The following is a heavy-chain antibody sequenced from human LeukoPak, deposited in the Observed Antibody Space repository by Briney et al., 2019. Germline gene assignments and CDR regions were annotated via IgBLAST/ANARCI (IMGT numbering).Heavy chain of an antibody. V-gene: IGHV4-34*01. CDR3: ARVGDLFGAHRVRGLPPDYYYMDV. D-gene: IGHD3-10*01. Sequence: PSETLSLTCALSGGSITDYFYNWVRQPPGKGLEWIGEINHSGSSTYNPSLKSRVIIPVDTSKNQFSLKLTSVTAADTAVYYCARVGDLFGAHRVRGLPPDYYYMDVWGKGTTVTVSS. J-gene: IGHJ6*03. CDR1: GGSITDYF. CDR2: INHSGSS.